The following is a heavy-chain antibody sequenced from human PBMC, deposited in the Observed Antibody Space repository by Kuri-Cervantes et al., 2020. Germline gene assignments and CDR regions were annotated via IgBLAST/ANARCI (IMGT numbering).Heavy chain of an antibody. CDR1: GFTFSSYA. D-gene: IGHD1-1*01. J-gene: IGHJ5*02. Sequence: GESLKISCAASGFTFSSYAMHWVRQAPGKGLEWVAVISYDGSNKYYAESVKGRFTISRDSSKNTLSLQMNSLRPEDTAVYHCARESTMTTGTYNYFEPWAREPWSPSPQ. CDR3: ARESTMTTGTYNYFEP. V-gene: IGHV3-30*01. CDR2: ISYDGSNK.